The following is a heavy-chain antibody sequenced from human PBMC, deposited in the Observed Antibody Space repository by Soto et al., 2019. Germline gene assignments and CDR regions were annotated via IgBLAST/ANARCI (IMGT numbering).Heavy chain of an antibody. CDR3: AAIIAARPDDSEVRPA. CDR2: IYYSGSS. Sequence: KGLEWIGSIYYSGSSYYNPSLKSRVTISVDTSKNQFSLKLSSVTAADTALYYCAAIIAARPDDSEVRPARGQGTLVTVSS. D-gene: IGHD6-6*01. V-gene: IGHV4-39*01. J-gene: IGHJ4*02.